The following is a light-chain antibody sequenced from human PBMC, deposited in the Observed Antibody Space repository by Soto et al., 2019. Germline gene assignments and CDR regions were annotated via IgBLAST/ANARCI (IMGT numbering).Light chain of an antibody. CDR2: SNI. CDR1: RSNIGKNT. Sequence: QAVVIQAPSASGTPGQRVTITCSGSRSNIGKNTVSWYQQLPGTAPKLLIYSNIQVLSGVPDRFSGSKSGTSASLAISGLQSEDEAEYYCAAWDDSLSGPVFGGGTKVTVL. V-gene: IGLV1-44*01. J-gene: IGLJ3*02. CDR3: AAWDDSLSGPV.